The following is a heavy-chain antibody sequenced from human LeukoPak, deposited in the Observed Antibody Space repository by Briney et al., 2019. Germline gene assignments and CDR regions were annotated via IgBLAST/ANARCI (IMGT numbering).Heavy chain of an antibody. J-gene: IGHJ6*03. V-gene: IGHV1-69*05. CDR3: ASTVPPDYYYMDV. CDR1: GGTFRSYA. D-gene: IGHD2-2*01. CDR2: IIPIFGTA. Sequence: SVKVPCKASGGTFRSYAISWVRQAPGQGLEWMGGIIPIFGTANYAQKFQGRVTITTDESTSTAYMELSSLRSEDTAVYYCASTVPPDYYYMDVWGKGTTVTVSS.